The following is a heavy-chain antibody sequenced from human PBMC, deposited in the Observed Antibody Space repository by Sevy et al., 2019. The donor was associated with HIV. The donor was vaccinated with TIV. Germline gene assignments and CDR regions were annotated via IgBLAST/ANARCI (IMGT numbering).Heavy chain of an antibody. CDR3: ARLYGPDIVVVPAATTGDYYYYYMDV. CDR1: GYSFTSYW. D-gene: IGHD2-2*01. Sequence: GESLNISCKGSGYSFTSYWISWVRQLPGKGLEWMGRIDPSDSYTNYSPSFQGHVTISADKSISTAYLQWSSLKASDTAMYYCARLYGPDIVVVPAATTGDYYYYYMDVWGKGTTVTVSS. CDR2: IDPSDSYT. J-gene: IGHJ6*03. V-gene: IGHV5-10-1*01.